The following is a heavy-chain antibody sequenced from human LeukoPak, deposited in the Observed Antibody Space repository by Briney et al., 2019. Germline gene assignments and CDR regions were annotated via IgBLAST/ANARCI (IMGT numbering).Heavy chain of an antibody. V-gene: IGHV1-2*02. CDR2: INPNSGGT. J-gene: IGHJ4*02. Sequence: GASVKVSCKASGYTFTGYYMHWVRQAPGQGLEWMGWINPNSGGTNYAQKFQGRVTMTRDTSISTAYMELSRLRSDDTAVYYCARESDIVATISPSDFDYRGQGTLVTVSS. D-gene: IGHD5-12*01. CDR3: ARESDIVATISPSDFDY. CDR1: GYTFTGYY.